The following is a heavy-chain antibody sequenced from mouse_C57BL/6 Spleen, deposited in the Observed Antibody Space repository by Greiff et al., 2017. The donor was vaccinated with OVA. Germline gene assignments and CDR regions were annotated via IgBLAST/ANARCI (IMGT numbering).Heavy chain of an antibody. CDR2: IRNKANGYTT. CDR3: ARYNPYSNLDY. J-gene: IGHJ2*01. CDR1: GFTFTDYY. D-gene: IGHD2-5*01. V-gene: IGHV7-3*01. Sequence: EVMLVESGGGLVQPGGFLSLSCAASGFTFTDYYMSWVRQPPGKALEWLGFIRNKANGYTTEYSASVKGRFTISRDNSQSILYLQMNALRAEDSATYYCARYNPYSNLDYWGQGTTLTVSS.